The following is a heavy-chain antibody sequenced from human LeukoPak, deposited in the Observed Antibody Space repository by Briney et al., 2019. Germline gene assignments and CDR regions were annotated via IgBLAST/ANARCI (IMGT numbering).Heavy chain of an antibody. CDR2: IYYSGST. V-gene: IGHV4-39*07. Sequence: SETLSLTCTVSGGSISSSSYYWGWIRQPPGKGLEWIGSIYYSGSTYYNPSLKSRVTISVDTSKSQFSLKLSSVTAADTAVYYCARVLPDSSGYTFDYWGQGTLVTVSS. D-gene: IGHD3-22*01. J-gene: IGHJ4*02. CDR1: GGSISSSSYY. CDR3: ARVLPDSSGYTFDY.